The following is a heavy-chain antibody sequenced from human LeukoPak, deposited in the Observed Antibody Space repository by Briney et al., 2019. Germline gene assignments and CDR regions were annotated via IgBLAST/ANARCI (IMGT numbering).Heavy chain of an antibody. CDR3: ARGRGKYYGSGSYYQGWFDP. V-gene: IGHV4-30-2*01. J-gene: IGHJ5*02. CDR1: GGSISSGGYS. CDR2: IYHSGST. D-gene: IGHD3-10*01. Sequence: SQTLSLTCAVSGGSISSGGYSWSCIRQPPGKGLEWIGYIYHSGSTYYNPSLKSRVTISVDRSKNQFSLKLSSVTAADTAVYYCARGRGKYYGSGSYYQGWFDPWGQGTLVTVSS.